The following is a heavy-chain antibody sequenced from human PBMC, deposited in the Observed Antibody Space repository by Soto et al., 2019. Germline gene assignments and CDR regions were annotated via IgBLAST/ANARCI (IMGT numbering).Heavy chain of an antibody. Sequence: GGSLRLSCAASGFTFSSYWMHWVRQAPGKGLVWVSRINSDGSSTSYADSVKGRFTISRDNAKNTLYLQMNSLRAEDTAVYYCARAPILGYCSGGSCLIDAFDIWGQGTMVTVSS. CDR2: INSDGSST. CDR1: GFTFSSYW. V-gene: IGHV3-74*01. D-gene: IGHD2-15*01. CDR3: ARAPILGYCSGGSCLIDAFDI. J-gene: IGHJ3*02.